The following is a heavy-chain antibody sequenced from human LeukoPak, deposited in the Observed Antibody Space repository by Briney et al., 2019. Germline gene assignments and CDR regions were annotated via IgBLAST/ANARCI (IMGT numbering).Heavy chain of an antibody. CDR1: GFTFSSYS. Sequence: PGGSLRLSCAASGFTFSSYSMNWVRQAPGKGLEWVSSISSSSSYIYYADSVKGRFTISRDNAKNSLYLQMNSLRAEDTAVYYCARGRGYSYGTDYWGQGTLVTVSS. CDR3: ARGRGYSYGTDY. CDR2: ISSSSSYI. V-gene: IGHV3-21*01. J-gene: IGHJ4*02. D-gene: IGHD5-18*01.